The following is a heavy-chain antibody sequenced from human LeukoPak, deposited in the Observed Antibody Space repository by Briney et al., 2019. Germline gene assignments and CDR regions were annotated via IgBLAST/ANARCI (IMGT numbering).Heavy chain of an antibody. CDR1: GFTVSSNY. CDR3: ARGVPSPFPDPFDH. Sequence: GGSLRLSCAASGFTVSSNYMSWVRQAPGKGPEWVSVIYSGGATHYADSVKGRFTISRDNSKNTLYLQTNSLRAEDTAVYYCARGVPSPFPDPFDHWGQGTLVTVSS. V-gene: IGHV3-66*02. J-gene: IGHJ4*02. D-gene: IGHD2/OR15-2a*01. CDR2: IYSGGAT.